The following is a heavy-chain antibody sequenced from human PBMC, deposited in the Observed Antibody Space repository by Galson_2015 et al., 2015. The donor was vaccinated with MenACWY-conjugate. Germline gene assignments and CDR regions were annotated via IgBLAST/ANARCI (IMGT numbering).Heavy chain of an antibody. CDR2: ISGRDGST. Sequence: SLRLACAASGFRFATFDMSEGHLAPGKGLEWVSFISGRDGSTHYADSVKGRFTISRDNSKCTLYLQMRSLRDEDTAVYYCVKGGWLDDWGQASLVSVSS. D-gene: IGHD2-15*01. CDR3: VKGGWLDD. CDR1: GFRFATFD. V-gene: IGHV3-23*01. J-gene: IGHJ4*02.